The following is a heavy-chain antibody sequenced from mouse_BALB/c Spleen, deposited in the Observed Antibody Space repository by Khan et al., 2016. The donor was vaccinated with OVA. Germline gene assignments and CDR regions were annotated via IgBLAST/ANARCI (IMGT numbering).Heavy chain of an antibody. CDR1: GYSFTDYT. V-gene: IGHV1-18*01. J-gene: IGHJ3*01. Sequence: EVQLQQSGPELVKPGASVKISCKASGYSFTDYTMNWVKQSHGKNLEWIGLINPYNVGTNYNQKFKGKATLTVDKSSSTAHMELRSRTSEDSAVYYCSRGGYGGLAYWGQGTLVTVSA. CDR2: INPYNVGT. CDR3: SRGGYGGLAY. D-gene: IGHD1-1*01.